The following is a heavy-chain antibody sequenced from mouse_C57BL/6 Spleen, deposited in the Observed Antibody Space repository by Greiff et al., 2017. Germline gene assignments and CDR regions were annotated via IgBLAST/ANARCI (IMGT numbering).Heavy chain of an antibody. CDR3: ARRWPRGSYYFDY. V-gene: IGHV1-80*01. CDR2: IYPGDGDT. J-gene: IGHJ2*01. D-gene: IGHD2-3*01. Sequence: QVHVKQSGAELVKPGASVKISCKASGYAFSSYWMNWVKQRPGKGLEWIGQIYPGDGDTNYNGKFKGKATLTADKSSSTAYMQLSSLTSEDSAVYFCARRWPRGSYYFDYWGQGTTLTVSS. CDR1: GYAFSSYW.